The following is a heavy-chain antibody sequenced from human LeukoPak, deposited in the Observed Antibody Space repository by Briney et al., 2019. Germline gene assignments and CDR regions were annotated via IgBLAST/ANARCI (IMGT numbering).Heavy chain of an antibody. D-gene: IGHD3-9*01. J-gene: IGHJ4*02. Sequence: PSETLSLTCTVSGGSISSSSYYWGWIRQPPGKGLEWIGSIYYSGSTYYNPSLKSRVTISVDTSKNQFSLKLSSVTAADTAVYYCARLGSYYDILTGYNVHFDYWGQGTLVTVSS. V-gene: IGHV4-39*01. CDR2: IYYSGST. CDR1: GGSISSSSYY. CDR3: ARLGSYYDILTGYNVHFDY.